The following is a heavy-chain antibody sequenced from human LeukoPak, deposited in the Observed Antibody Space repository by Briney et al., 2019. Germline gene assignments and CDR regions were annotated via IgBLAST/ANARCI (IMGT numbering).Heavy chain of an antibody. CDR3: AREVSSNWWDY. CDR1: GYTFTSYY. J-gene: IGHJ4*02. CDR2: INPSGGST. V-gene: IGHV1-46*01. Sequence: GASVKVSCKASGYTFTSYYMHWVRQAPGQGLEWMGIINPSGGSTSYAQKFQGRVTMTRDTSTSTVYMELSSLRSDDTAVYYCAREVSSNWWDYWGQGTLVTVSS. D-gene: IGHD6-13*01.